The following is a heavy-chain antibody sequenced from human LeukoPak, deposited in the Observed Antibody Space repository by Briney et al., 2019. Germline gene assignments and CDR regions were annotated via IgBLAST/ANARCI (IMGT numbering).Heavy chain of an antibody. CDR1: GFTFSTYA. V-gene: IGHV3-23*01. CDR2: ISGSGGTT. CDR3: AKDSMVRGLVDY. Sequence: PGGSLRLSCAASGFTFSTYAMSWVRQAPGKGLEWVSTISGSGGTTYYADSVKGRFTFSRDNSKNTLYLQMNSLRAQDTAVYYCAKDSMVRGLVDYWGQGTLVTVSS. D-gene: IGHD3-10*01. J-gene: IGHJ4*02.